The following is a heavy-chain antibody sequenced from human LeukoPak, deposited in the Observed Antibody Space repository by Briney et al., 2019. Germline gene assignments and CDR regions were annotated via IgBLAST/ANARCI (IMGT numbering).Heavy chain of an antibody. CDR3: VRESWWAERAFDI. CDR2: ISSSSSYI. V-gene: IGHV3-21*01. CDR1: GFTFSSYS. D-gene: IGHD2-15*01. Sequence: PGGSLRLSCAASGFTFSSYSMNWVRQAPGKGLEWVSSISSSSSYIYYADSVKGRFTISRDNAKNSLYLQMNSLRAEDTAVYFCVRESWWAERAFDIWGQGTMVTVSS. J-gene: IGHJ3*02.